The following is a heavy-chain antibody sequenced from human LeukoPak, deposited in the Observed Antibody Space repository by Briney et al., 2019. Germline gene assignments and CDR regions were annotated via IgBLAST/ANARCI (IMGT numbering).Heavy chain of an antibody. Sequence: PGGSLRLSCAGSGFTFSSYWMSWVRQAPGKGLEWVANIKQDGSEKYYVDSVKGRFTISRDNAKNSLYLQMNSLRAEDTAVYYCARGYCSGGSCYYLGPNAFDIWGQGTMVTVSS. J-gene: IGHJ3*02. V-gene: IGHV3-7*04. CDR3: ARGYCSGGSCYYLGPNAFDI. D-gene: IGHD2-15*01. CDR2: IKQDGSEK. CDR1: GFTFSSYW.